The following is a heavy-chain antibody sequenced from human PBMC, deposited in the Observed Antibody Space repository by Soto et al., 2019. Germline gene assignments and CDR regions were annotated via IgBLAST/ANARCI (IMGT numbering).Heavy chain of an antibody. Sequence: ASVKVSCKASGGTFSSYAISWVRQAPGQGLEWMGGIIPIFGTANYAQKFQGRVTITADESTSTAYMELSSLRSEDTAVYYCARVGFGAAGGGFDPWGQGTLVTVSS. J-gene: IGHJ5*02. D-gene: IGHD6-13*01. CDR2: IIPIFGTA. CDR1: GGTFSSYA. CDR3: ARVGFGAAGGGFDP. V-gene: IGHV1-69*13.